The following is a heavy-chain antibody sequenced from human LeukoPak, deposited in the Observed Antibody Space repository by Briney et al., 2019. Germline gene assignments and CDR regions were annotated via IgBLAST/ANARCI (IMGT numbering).Heavy chain of an antibody. CDR2: ISSDGSNK. J-gene: IGHJ5*02. Sequence: GGSPRLSCAASGFTFSSHGMHWVRQAPGKGLEWVAVISSDGSNKYYADSVKGRFTISRDNSKNTLYLQMNSLRAEDTAVYYCARPSVGSSGWYNNWFDPWGQGTLVTVSS. CDR3: ARPSVGSSGWYNNWFDP. D-gene: IGHD6-19*01. V-gene: IGHV3-30*19. CDR1: GFTFSSHG.